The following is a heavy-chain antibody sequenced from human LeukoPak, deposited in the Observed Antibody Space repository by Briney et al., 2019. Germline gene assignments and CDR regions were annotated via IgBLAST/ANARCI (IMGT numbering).Heavy chain of an antibody. V-gene: IGHV3-30*02. D-gene: IGHD3-22*01. J-gene: IGHJ4*02. CDR2: IRYDGSSN. CDR1: GFTFSSYG. CDR3: ARGGSGAYYYESRALFDY. Sequence: GGSLRLSCAASGFTFSSYGMHWVRQAPGKGLEWVAFIRYDGSSNYYADSVKGRFTISRDNPKNTLSLQMNSLRGEDTAVYYCARGGSGAYYYESRALFDYWGQGTLVTVSS.